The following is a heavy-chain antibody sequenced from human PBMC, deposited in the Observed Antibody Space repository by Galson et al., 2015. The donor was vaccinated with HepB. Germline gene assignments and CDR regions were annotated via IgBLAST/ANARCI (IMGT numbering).Heavy chain of an antibody. CDR2: VSSDGSTT. D-gene: IGHD2-15*01. J-gene: IGHJ3*02. CDR1: GFNFGNYW. CDR3: VRGGEYCSGGSCPPDDTFDI. Sequence: SLRLSCAASGFNFGNYWMHWVRQSPGMGLVWVPRVSSDGSTTTYADSVKGRFTISRDNTKNTQYLQMNSLRDEDTAVYYCVRGGEYCSGGSCPPDDTFDIWGQGTMVTVSS. V-gene: IGHV3-74*01.